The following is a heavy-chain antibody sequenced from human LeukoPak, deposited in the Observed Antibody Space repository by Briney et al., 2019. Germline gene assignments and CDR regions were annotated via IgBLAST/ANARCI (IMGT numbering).Heavy chain of an antibody. Sequence: PSETLSLTCTVSGGSISSYYWSWIRQPPGKGLEWIEYIYYSGSTNYNPSLKSRVTISVDTSKNQFSLKLSSVTAADTAVYYCARVLWNWFDPWGQGTLVTVSS. J-gene: IGHJ5*02. CDR3: ARVLWNWFDP. V-gene: IGHV4-59*01. CDR2: IYYSGST. CDR1: GGSISSYY.